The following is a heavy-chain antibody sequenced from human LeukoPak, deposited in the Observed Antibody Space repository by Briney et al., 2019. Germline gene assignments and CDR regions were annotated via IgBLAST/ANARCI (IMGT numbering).Heavy chain of an antibody. J-gene: IGHJ5*02. D-gene: IGHD3-16*01. CDR2: IYYSGST. V-gene: IGHV4-59*08. CDR1: GGSISSYY. Sequence: SETLSLTCTVSGGSISSYYWSWIRQPPGKGLEWIGYIYYSGSTYYNPSLKSRVTISVDTSKNQFSLKLSSVTAADTAVYYCARLRSLWGLDPWGQGTLVTVSS. CDR3: ARLRSLWGLDP.